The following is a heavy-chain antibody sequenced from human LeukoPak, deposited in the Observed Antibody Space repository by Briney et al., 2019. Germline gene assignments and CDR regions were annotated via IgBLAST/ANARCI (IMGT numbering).Heavy chain of an antibody. D-gene: IGHD3-16*01. Sequence: ASVKVSCKASGGTFSSYAISWVRQATGQGLEWMGWMNPNSGNTGYAQKFQGRVTMTRNTSISTAYMELSSLRSEDTAVYYCASGVYYDYVWGSYSSGWGQGTLVTVSS. CDR1: GGTFSSYA. CDR2: MNPNSGNT. V-gene: IGHV1-8*02. CDR3: ASGVYYDYVWGSYSSG. J-gene: IGHJ4*02.